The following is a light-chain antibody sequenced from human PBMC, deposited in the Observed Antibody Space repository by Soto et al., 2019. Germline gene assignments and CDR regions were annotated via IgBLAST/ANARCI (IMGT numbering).Light chain of an antibody. CDR2: DVS. CDR1: SSDVGGYNY. CDR3: CSYAGSYTFDVV. Sequence: QSALTQPRSVSGSPGQSVTISCTGTSSDVGGYNYVSWYQLHPGKAPKLMIYDVSKRPSGVPDRFSGSKSGNTASLTISGLQAEDEADYYCCSYAGSYTFDVVFGGGTKVTVL. J-gene: IGLJ2*01. V-gene: IGLV2-11*01.